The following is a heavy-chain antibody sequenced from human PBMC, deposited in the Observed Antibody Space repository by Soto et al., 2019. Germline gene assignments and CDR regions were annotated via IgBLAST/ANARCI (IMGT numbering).Heavy chain of an antibody. J-gene: IGHJ6*02. CDR1: GFTFSGSA. V-gene: IGHV3-73*01. D-gene: IGHD6-13*01. CDR2: IRSKANSYAT. Sequence: GGSLRLSCAASGFTFSGSAMHWVRQASGKGLEWVGRIRSKANSYATAYAASVKGRFTISRDDSKNTAYLQMNSLKTEDTAVYYCTIRAAAGSYYYGMDVWGQGTTVTVSS. CDR3: TIRAAAGSYYYGMDV.